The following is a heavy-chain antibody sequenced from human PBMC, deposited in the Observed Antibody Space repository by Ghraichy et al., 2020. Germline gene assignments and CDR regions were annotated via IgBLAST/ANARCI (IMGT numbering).Heavy chain of an antibody. CDR3: ARTVYAGSGNHYLDY. CDR2: LHSNGDT. CDR1: GLSVSDHY. V-gene: IGHV3-53*01. Sequence: EGSLRLSCAASGLSVSDHYMSWVRRAPGKGLEWVSFLHSNGDTFYAGSVKGRFIISRDDSMNTLYLQMISLRAEDTAVYYCARTVYAGSGNHYLDYWGQGTLVTVSS. D-gene: IGHD3-10*01. J-gene: IGHJ4*02.